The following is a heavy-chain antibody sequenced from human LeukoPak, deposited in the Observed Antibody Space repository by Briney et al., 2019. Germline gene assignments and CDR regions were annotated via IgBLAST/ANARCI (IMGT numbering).Heavy chain of an antibody. CDR3: ARGAYYYDSSGQFDY. V-gene: IGHV4-59*01. CDR2: IYYSGST. CDR1: GGSISSYY. D-gene: IGHD3-22*01. J-gene: IGHJ4*02. Sequence: SETLSLTCTASGGSISSYYWSWIRQPPGKGLEWIGYIYYSGSTNYNPSLKSRVTISVDTSKNQFSLKLSSVTAADTAVYYCARGAYYYDSSGQFDYWGQGTLVTVSS.